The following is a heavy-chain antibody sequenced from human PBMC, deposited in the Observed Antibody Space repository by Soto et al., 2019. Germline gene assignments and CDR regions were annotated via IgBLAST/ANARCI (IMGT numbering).Heavy chain of an antibody. CDR2: VRHDGSQR. Sequence: PGGSLRLSCEASGFTFRYYVMSWVRQAPGKGLEWVANVRHDGSQRFLVDSVNGRFTISRDKAKNSMYLQMNSLRAEDTAVYYCKRDGSMGWHFDFWGQGTLVTVSS. CDR1: GFTFRYYV. CDR3: KRDGSMGWHFDF. J-gene: IGHJ4*02. D-gene: IGHD6-19*01. V-gene: IGHV3-7*03.